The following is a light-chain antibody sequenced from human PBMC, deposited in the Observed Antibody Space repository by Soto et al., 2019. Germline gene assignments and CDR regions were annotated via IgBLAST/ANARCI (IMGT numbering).Light chain of an antibody. CDR2: DAS. CDR3: QQRSNWPLT. V-gene: IGKV3-11*01. CDR1: QSVTTY. Sequence: QSPATLSLSPGERANISCRASQSVTTYLAWYQQKPGQAPRLLIYDASNRATGIPARFSGSGSGTDFTLTISSLEPEDFAVYYCQQRSNWPLTFGGGTKVDIK. J-gene: IGKJ4*01.